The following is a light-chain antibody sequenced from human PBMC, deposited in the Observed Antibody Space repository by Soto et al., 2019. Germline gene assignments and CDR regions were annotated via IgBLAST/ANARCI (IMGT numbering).Light chain of an antibody. CDR3: QRYGSSPPLT. J-gene: IGKJ4*01. Sequence: EIVLMQSPGTLSLSPGERATLSCRASQSISSNYLAWYQQKTGQAPRLLIDGASSRATGIPDRFSGSGSGTDFTLTISRLEPEDFAVYYCQRYGSSPPLTFGGGTKVEIK. CDR2: GAS. V-gene: IGKV3-20*01. CDR1: QSISSNY.